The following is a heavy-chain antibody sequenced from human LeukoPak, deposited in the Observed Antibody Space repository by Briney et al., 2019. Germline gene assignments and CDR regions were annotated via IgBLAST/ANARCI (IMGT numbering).Heavy chain of an antibody. V-gene: IGHV3-23*01. D-gene: IGHD3-3*01. Sequence: GGSLRLSCAASGFTFSSYAMSWVRQAPGKGLEWVSAISGSGGSTYYADSVKGRFTISRDNSKNTLYLQMNSLRAEDTAVYYCASRFWSGYYPFDYWGQGTLVTVSS. J-gene: IGHJ4*02. CDR1: GFTFSSYA. CDR3: ASRFWSGYYPFDY. CDR2: ISGSGGST.